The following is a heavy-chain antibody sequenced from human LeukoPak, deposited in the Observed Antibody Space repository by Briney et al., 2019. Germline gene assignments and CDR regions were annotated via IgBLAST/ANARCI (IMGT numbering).Heavy chain of an antibody. Sequence: GGSLRLSCAASGFTFSSYAMSWVRQAPGKGLEWVSAISGSGGSTYYADSVKGRFTISRDNSKNTLYLQMNSLRAKDTAVYYCAKDGDPLGYYGSGSYYYYFDYWGQGTLVTVSS. CDR2: ISGSGGST. D-gene: IGHD3-10*01. CDR1: GFTFSSYA. J-gene: IGHJ4*02. CDR3: AKDGDPLGYYGSGSYYYYFDY. V-gene: IGHV3-23*01.